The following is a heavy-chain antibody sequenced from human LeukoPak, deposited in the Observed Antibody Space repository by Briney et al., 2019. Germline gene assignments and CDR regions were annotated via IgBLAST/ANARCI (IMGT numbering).Heavy chain of an antibody. D-gene: IGHD3-10*01. CDR2: ISAYNGNT. J-gene: IGHJ4*02. CDR1: GYTFTGYY. Sequence: ASVKVSCKASGYTFTGYYMHWVRQAPGQGLEWMGWISAYNGNTNYAQKLQGRVTMTTDTSTSTAYMELRSLRSDDTAVYYCARVRGGTGFDYWGQGTLVTVSS. V-gene: IGHV1-18*04. CDR3: ARVRGGTGFDY.